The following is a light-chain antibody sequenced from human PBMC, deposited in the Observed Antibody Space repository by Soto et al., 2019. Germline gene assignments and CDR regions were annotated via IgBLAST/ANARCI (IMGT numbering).Light chain of an antibody. Sequence: QSVLTQPASVSGSPGQSIAISCTGTSSDVGGYDQVSWYQQHPGKAPKLMIYAVTTRPSGVSNRFSGSKSGNTASLTIPGLQAEDEADYYCSSYTGSGTFFGGGTKVTVL. J-gene: IGLJ2*01. CDR3: SSYTGSGTF. CDR2: AVT. V-gene: IGLV2-14*01. CDR1: SSDVGGYDQ.